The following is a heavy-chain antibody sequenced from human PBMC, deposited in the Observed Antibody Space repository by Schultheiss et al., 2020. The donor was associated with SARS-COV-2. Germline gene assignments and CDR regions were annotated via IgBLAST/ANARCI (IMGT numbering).Heavy chain of an antibody. Sequence: GGSLRLSCAASGFTFSSYEMNWVRQAPGKGLEWVSYISSSGSTIYYADSVKGRFTISRDNAKNSLYLQMNSLSAEDTGVYYCAREDIVVVPAAVPGYMDVWGKGTTVIVAS. CDR1: GFTFSSYE. J-gene: IGHJ6*03. V-gene: IGHV3-48*03. CDR2: ISSSGSTI. CDR3: AREDIVVVPAAVPGYMDV. D-gene: IGHD2-2*01.